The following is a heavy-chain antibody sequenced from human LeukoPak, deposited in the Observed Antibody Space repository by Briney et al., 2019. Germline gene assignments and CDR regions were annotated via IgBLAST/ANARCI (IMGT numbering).Heavy chain of an antibody. CDR1: GSSISSGSYY. CDR2: IYTSGST. Sequence: ASQTLSLTCTVSGSSISSGSYYWTWIRQPAGKGLQWIVGIYTSGSTNYNPSLKSRVNISVDTSKNQFSLKLSSVTAADTAVYYCASSLGTTPDFDYWGQGTLVSVSS. CDR3: ASSLGTTPDFDY. D-gene: IGHD1-1*01. J-gene: IGHJ4*02. V-gene: IGHV4-61*02.